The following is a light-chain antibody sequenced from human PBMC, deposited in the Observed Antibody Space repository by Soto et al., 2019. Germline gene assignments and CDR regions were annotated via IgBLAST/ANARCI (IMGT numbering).Light chain of an antibody. CDR1: SSDVGGYYF. V-gene: IGLV2-8*01. Sequence: QSALTQPPPASGSPGQSVTISCTGSSSDVGGYYFVSWYQQHPGKAPEVLTYEVNKRPSGVPDRFSGSKSGNTASLVVSGLQAEDEAEYFCSSFAGFHNRFVFGTGTKVTAL. CDR3: SSFAGFHNRFV. CDR2: EVN. J-gene: IGLJ1*01.